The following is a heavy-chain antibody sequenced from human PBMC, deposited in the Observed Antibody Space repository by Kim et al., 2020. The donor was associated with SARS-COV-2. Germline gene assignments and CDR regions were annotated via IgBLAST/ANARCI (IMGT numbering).Heavy chain of an antibody. J-gene: IGHJ5*02. CDR1: GGSISSYY. CDR2: IYYSGST. V-gene: IGHV4-59*08. D-gene: IGHD5-12*01. CDR3: ARRLRREYNWFDP. Sequence: SETLSLTCTVSGGSISSYYWSWIRQPPGKGLEWIGYIYYSGSTNYNPSLKSRVTISVDTSKNQFSLKLSSVTAADTAVYYCARRLRREYNWFDPWGQGTLVTVSS.